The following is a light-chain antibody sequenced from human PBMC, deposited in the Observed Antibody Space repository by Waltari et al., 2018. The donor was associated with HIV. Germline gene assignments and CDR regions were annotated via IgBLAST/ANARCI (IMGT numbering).Light chain of an antibody. J-gene: IGKJ1*01. CDR2: GVS. Sequence: EIVLTQSPGTLSLSLGERATLSCRASQSIISNYLAWYQQKPGQAPRLLIYGVSSRATGIPDRFSGSGSVTDFTLTISRLEPEDFAVYYCQQYGDSPWTFGQGTKVQIK. CDR1: QSIISNY. V-gene: IGKV3-20*01. CDR3: QQYGDSPWT.